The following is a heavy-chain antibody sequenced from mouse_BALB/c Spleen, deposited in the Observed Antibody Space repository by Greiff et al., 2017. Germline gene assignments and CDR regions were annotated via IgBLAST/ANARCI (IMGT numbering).Heavy chain of an antibody. D-gene: IGHD2-3*01. V-gene: IGHV1-80*01. CDR2: IYPGDGDT. CDR1: GYAFSSYW. CDR3: ARDLSEVSY. J-gene: IGHJ3*01. Sequence: VQLHQSGAELVRPGSSVKISCKASGYAFSSYWMNWVKQRPGQGLEWIGQIYPGDGDTNYNGKFKGKATLTADKSSSTAYMQLSSLTSEDSAVYFCARDLSEVSYWGQGTLVTVSA.